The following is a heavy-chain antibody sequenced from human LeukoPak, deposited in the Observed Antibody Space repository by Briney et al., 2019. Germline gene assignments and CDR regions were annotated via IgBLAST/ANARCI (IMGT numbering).Heavy chain of an antibody. Sequence: PGGSLRLSCAASGFPFSSDSMSWVRQAPGKRLEWVSAVDESGAQTYYSDSVKGRFTIFRDNSKNLVYLQMNNLRAEDTAVYYCARGKWLTNDAFDIWGQGTMVTVSS. D-gene: IGHD6-19*01. J-gene: IGHJ3*02. CDR1: GFPFSSDS. CDR3: ARGKWLTNDAFDI. V-gene: IGHV3-23*01. CDR2: VDESGAQT.